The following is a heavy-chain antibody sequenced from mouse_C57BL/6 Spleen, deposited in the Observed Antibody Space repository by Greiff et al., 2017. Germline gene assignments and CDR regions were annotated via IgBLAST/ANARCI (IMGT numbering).Heavy chain of an antibody. CDR1: GFNIKDYY. J-gene: IGHJ4*01. D-gene: IGHD2-1*01. V-gene: IGHV14-1*01. Sequence: VQLQQSGAELVRPGASVQLSCTASGFNIKDYYMHWVKQRPEQGLEWIGRIDPEDDDTDYAPKFPGKATMTADTSSNTAYLQTSSLTSEDTAVYYCTTGYGNYYAMDYWGQGTSVTVSS. CDR2: IDPEDDDT. CDR3: TTGYGNYYAMDY.